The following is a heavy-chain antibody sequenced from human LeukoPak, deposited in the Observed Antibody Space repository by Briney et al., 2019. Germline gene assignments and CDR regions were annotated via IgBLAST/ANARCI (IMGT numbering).Heavy chain of an antibody. CDR1: GFTFSSYG. CDR2: ISYDGSNK. J-gene: IGHJ6*02. CDR3: AKDAPAGYYYGMDV. V-gene: IGHV3-30*18. Sequence: GRSLRLSCAASGFTFSSYGMHWVRQAPGKGLEWVAVISYDGSNKYYADSVKGRFTISRDNSNNTLYLQMNSLRAEDTAVYYCAKDAPAGYYYGMDVWGQGTTVTVSS.